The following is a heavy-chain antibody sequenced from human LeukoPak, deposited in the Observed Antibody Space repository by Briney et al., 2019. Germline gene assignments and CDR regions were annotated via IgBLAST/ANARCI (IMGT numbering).Heavy chain of an antibody. J-gene: IGHJ4*02. CDR2: INAGNGNT. V-gene: IGHV1-3*03. CDR1: GYTFTSYA. D-gene: IGHD3-22*01. Sequence: GASVKVSCKASGYTFTSYAMHWVRQAPGQRLEWMGWINAGNGNTKYSQEFQGRVTITRDTSASTAYMELSSLRSEDMAVYYCARGKDSSGYYFDYWGQGTLVTVSS. CDR3: ARGKDSSGYYFDY.